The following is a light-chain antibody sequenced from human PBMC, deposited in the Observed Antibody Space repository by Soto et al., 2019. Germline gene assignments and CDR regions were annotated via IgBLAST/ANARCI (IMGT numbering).Light chain of an antibody. CDR2: QVS. J-gene: IGKJ2*01. Sequence: DVVMTQSPLSLPVTLGQPASISCRSSQGLLHSNGDTFLSWFQQRPGQSPRRLIYQVSNRDSGVPDRFSGSGSGTDFTPTISRVEAEDVGIYYCMQGTHWPYTFGQGTKLEI. V-gene: IGKV2-30*02. CDR3: MQGTHWPYT. CDR1: QGLLHSNGDTF.